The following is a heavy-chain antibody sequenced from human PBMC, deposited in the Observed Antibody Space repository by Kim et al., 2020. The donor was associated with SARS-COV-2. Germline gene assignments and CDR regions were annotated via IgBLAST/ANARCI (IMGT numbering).Heavy chain of an antibody. V-gene: IGHV4-61*01. Sequence: SETLSLTCTVSGGSVSSGCYYWSWIRQPPGKGLEWFGYIFYICFTHYNPSLKSRLTISVDTSKNLFSLNLSSVTAADSAVFFCARCRMLFVIFSAF. J-gene: IGHJ3*01. CDR3: ARCRMLFVIFSAF. D-gene: IGHD3-10*01. CDR1: GGSVSSGCYY. CDR2: IFYICFT.